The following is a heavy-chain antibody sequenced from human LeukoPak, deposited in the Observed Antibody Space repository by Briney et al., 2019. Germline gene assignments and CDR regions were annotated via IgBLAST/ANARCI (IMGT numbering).Heavy chain of an antibody. V-gene: IGHV3-21*01. CDR3: ASDIAAAGQFDY. CDR2: ISSSSSYI. CDR1: GFTFSSYS. D-gene: IGHD6-13*01. Sequence: GGSLRLSCAASGFTFSSYSMNWVRQAPGKGLEWVSSISSSSSYIYYADSVKGRFTISRDNAKNSLYLQMNSLRAEETAVYYCASDIAAAGQFDYWGQGTLVTVSS. J-gene: IGHJ4*02.